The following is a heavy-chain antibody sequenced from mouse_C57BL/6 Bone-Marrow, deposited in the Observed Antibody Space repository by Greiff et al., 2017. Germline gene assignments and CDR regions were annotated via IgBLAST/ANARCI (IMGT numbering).Heavy chain of an antibody. CDR3: ARPPYYYGNPYAMDY. D-gene: IGHD2-1*01. CDR2: IHPNSGST. V-gene: IGHV1-64*01. Sequence: QVQLQQPGAELVKPGASVKLSCKASGYTFTSYWMHWVKQRPGQGLEWIGMIHPNSGSTNYNEKFKSKATLTVDKSSSTAYMQLSSLTSEDSSVFYCARPPYYYGNPYAMDYGGQGTSVTVSS. J-gene: IGHJ4*01. CDR1: GYTFTSYW.